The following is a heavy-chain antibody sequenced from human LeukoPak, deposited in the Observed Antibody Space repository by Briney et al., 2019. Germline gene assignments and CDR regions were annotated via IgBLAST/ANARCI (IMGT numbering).Heavy chain of an antibody. Sequence: PGGSLRLSCAASRFTFNDYHMDWVRQGPGKGLEWFGRVRNKDNSYTTENAEAVKARFTISRDDSKNSLYLQMNSLKTEDTAVYYCAGSRRGSVFDIWGLGTMVTVSS. D-gene: IGHD1-1*01. CDR2: VRNKDNSYTT. V-gene: IGHV3-72*01. J-gene: IGHJ3*02. CDR1: RFTFNDYH. CDR3: AGSRRGSVFDI.